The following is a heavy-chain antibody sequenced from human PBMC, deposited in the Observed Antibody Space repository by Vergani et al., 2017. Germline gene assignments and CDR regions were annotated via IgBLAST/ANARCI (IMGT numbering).Heavy chain of an antibody. CDR2: ISAYNGNT. D-gene: IGHD3-3*01. CDR1: GYTFTDYY. Sequence: QVQLVQSGAEVKKPGASVKVSCKASGYTFTDYYMHWVRQAPGQGLEWMGWISAYNGNTNYAQKLQGRVTMTTDTSTSTAYMELRSLRSDDTAVYYCARDRAFWSGFYGMDVWGQGTTVTVSS. V-gene: IGHV1-18*04. J-gene: IGHJ6*02. CDR3: ARDRAFWSGFYGMDV.